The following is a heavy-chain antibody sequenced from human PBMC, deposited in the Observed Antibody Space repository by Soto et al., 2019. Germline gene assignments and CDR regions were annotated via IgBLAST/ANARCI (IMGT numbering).Heavy chain of an antibody. CDR2: INWNGGST. D-gene: IGHD2-21*02. CDR1: GFTFDDYG. J-gene: IGHJ6*02. V-gene: IGHV3-20*04. Sequence: GGSLRLSCAASGFTFDDYGMSWVRQAPGKGLEWVSGINWNGGSTGYADSVKGRFTISRDNAKNSLYLQMNSLRAEDTALYYCARDPAYCGGDCYLSSNRYYYYYGMDVWGQGTTVTVSS. CDR3: ARDPAYCGGDCYLSSNRYYYYYGMDV.